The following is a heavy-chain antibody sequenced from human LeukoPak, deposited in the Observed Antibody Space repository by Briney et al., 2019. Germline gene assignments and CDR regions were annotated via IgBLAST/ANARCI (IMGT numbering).Heavy chain of an antibody. CDR3: ARVPRSGGSIDY. CDR2: ISSSGSTT. D-gene: IGHD6-19*01. CDR1: GFTFSDYY. Sequence: PGGSLRLSCEASGFTFSDYYMTWIPQAPGKGLEWVSYISSSGSTTHYADSVKGRFTISRNNAKNSLFVQMSNLRAEDTAVYYCARVPRSGGSIDYWGQGTLVTVSS. J-gene: IGHJ4*02. V-gene: IGHV3-11*01.